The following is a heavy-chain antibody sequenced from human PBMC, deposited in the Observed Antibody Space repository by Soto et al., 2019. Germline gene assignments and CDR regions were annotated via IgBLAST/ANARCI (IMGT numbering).Heavy chain of an antibody. J-gene: IGHJ6*02. D-gene: IGHD2-2*01. Sequence: GGSLRLSCAASGFGFINAWIIWCGHSPGKGREWVGHIKSQGDGGTRDYAAPVKGRFTISRDDSKNTLFLQMNSLKNEDTAVYFCTTDLQAYCDGTTCYAGNYYYDDMDVWGQGTTVTVSS. V-gene: IGHV3-15*01. CDR2: IKSQGDGGTR. CDR1: GFGFINAW. CDR3: TTDLQAYCDGTTCYAGNYYYDDMDV.